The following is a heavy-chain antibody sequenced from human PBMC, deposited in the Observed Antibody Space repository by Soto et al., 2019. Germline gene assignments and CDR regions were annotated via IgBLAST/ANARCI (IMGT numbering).Heavy chain of an antibody. Sequence: SGGSLRLSCAASGFTFSSYAMSWVRQAPGKGLEWVSAISGSGGSTYYADSVKGRFTISRDNSKNTLYLQMNSLRAEDTAVYYCAKGGTVTTTPDYWGQGTLVTVSS. CDR1: GFTFSSYA. CDR2: ISGSGGST. D-gene: IGHD4-17*01. V-gene: IGHV3-23*01. CDR3: AKGGTVTTTPDY. J-gene: IGHJ4*02.